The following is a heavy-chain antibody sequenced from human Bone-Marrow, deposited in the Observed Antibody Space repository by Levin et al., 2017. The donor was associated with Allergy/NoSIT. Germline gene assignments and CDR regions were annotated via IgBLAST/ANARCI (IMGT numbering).Heavy chain of an antibody. CDR3: ARDPGYSGYNRLTYFYYMDV. CDR1: GGTFSSYA. D-gene: IGHD5-12*01. CDR2: IIPMFGPA. J-gene: IGHJ6*03. Sequence: SVKVSCKASGGTFSSYAFSWVRQAPGQGLEWMGGIIPMFGPAKYAQKFQGRVTITADTSTSTVYMELSSLRSEDTAVYYCARDPGYSGYNRLTYFYYMDVWGKGTTVTVSS. V-gene: IGHV1-69*06.